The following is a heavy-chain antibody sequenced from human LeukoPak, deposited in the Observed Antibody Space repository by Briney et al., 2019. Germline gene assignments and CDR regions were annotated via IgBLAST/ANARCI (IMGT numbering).Heavy chain of an antibody. J-gene: IGHJ4*02. CDR2: ISGSGGST. V-gene: IGHV3-23*01. Sequence: GGSLRLSCAASGFTFSSYWMSWVRQAPGKGLEWVSAISGSGGSTYYADSVKGRFTISRDNSKNTLYLQMNSLRAEDTAVYYCAKSPFYYGSGSYYNVQFYFNYWGQGALVTVSS. D-gene: IGHD3-10*01. CDR3: AKSPFYYGSGSYYNVQFYFNY. CDR1: GFTFSSYW.